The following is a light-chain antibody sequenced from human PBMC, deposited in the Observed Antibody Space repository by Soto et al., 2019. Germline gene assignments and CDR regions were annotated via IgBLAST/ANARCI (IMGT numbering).Light chain of an antibody. CDR1: QSISSN. CDR2: AAS. Sequence: EIVMTQSPATLSVSPGERATLSCRASQSISSNLAWYQQKPGQAPRLLNSAASTRATGVPARFSGSGSGTEFTLTISSLQSEDCAAYYCQQYNDWPTWTFGQGTKVEIK. CDR3: QQYNDWPTWT. V-gene: IGKV3-15*01. J-gene: IGKJ1*01.